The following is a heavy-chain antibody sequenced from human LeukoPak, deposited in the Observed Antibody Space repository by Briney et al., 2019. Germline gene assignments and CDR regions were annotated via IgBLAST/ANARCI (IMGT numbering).Heavy chain of an antibody. CDR3: AGLENWYSSGWYAWFDP. V-gene: IGHV4-59*08. CDR1: GGSISTHY. Sequence: PSETLSLTCTVSGGSISTHYWSWIRQPPGKGLEWIGYIYYSGSTNYNPSLKSRVTISVDTSKNQFSLKLSSVTAADTAVYYCAGLENWYSSGWYAWFDPWGQGTLVTVSS. J-gene: IGHJ5*02. CDR2: IYYSGST. D-gene: IGHD6-19*01.